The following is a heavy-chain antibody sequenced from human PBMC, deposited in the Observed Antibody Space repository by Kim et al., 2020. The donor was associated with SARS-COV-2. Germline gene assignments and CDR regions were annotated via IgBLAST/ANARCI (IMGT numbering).Heavy chain of an antibody. J-gene: IGHJ4*02. CDR1: GFTFSSYW. CDR2: LNGGGSRT. Sequence: GGSLRLSCAASGFTFSSYWMHWVRQAPGKGLVWVSGLNGGGSRTNDADAMKSLIISCSDNTKNTLYLQMNSLRVEDTVVYCWTRGPARHGNLYYYWGQG. CDR3: TRGPARHGNLYYY. V-gene: IGHV3-74*01. D-gene: IGHD3-10*01.